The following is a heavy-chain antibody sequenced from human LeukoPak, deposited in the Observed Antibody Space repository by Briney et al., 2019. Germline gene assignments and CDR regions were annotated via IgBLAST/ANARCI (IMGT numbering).Heavy chain of an antibody. Sequence: SETLSLTCTVSGASMSDYYWSWIRQPPGKGLEWMVYIYYTGSTNYNPSLKSRVTMSVDTSKNQISLKLSSVTAADSAVYYCARSSGIFYFASWGQGTLVTVSS. V-gene: IGHV4-59*08. CDR2: IYYTGST. CDR1: GASMSDYY. D-gene: IGHD1-26*01. J-gene: IGHJ4*02. CDR3: ARSSGIFYFAS.